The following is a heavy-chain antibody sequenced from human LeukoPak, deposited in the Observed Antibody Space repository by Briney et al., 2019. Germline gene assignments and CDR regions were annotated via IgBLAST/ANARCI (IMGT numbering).Heavy chain of an antibody. Sequence: SETLSLTCTVSGGSISGYYWIWIRQSPGKGLEWIGHIHDSGSTTYNPSLKGRVTISVDTSKNQFSLKLSSVTAADTAVYYCARDGYSSGWYDCWGQGTLVTVFS. D-gene: IGHD6-19*01. J-gene: IGHJ5*01. CDR1: GGSISGYY. V-gene: IGHV4-59*01. CDR2: IHDSGST. CDR3: ARDGYSSGWYDC.